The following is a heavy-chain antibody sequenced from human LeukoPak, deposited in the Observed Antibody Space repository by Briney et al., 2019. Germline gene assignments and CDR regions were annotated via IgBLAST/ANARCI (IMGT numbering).Heavy chain of an antibody. J-gene: IGHJ4*02. CDR2: IKQDGSEK. D-gene: IGHD2-2*01. CDR3: ARGRSSFDY. Sequence: GGSLRLSCAVSGFTVSSNYMSWVRQAPGKGLEWVANIKQDGSEKYYVDSVKGRFTISRDNAKNSLYLQMNSLRAEDTAVYYCARGRSSFDYWGQGTLVTVSS. V-gene: IGHV3-7*01. CDR1: GFTVSSNY.